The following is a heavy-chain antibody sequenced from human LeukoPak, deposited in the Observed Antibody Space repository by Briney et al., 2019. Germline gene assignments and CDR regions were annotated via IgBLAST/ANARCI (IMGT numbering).Heavy chain of an antibody. D-gene: IGHD5-12*01. CDR1: GFTFSGSA. Sequence: GGSLRLSCAASGFTFSGSAMHWVRQASGKGLEGVGRIRSKANSYATAYAASVKGRFTISRDDSKNTAYLQMNSLKTEDTAVYYCTRDYSGYEDWGQGTLVTVSS. CDR3: TRDYSGYED. V-gene: IGHV3-73*01. J-gene: IGHJ4*02. CDR2: IRSKANSYAT.